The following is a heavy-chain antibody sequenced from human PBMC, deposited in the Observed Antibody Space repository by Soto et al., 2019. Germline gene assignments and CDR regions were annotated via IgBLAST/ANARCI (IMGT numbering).Heavy chain of an antibody. CDR3: ARDLKFGQADY. Sequence: PSETLSLTCTVSGGSISSYYWTWIRQPSGKGLEWIGRIYTSGSTNYNPSLKSRVTMSLDTSKNQFSLKLSSVTAADTAVYYCARDLKFGQADYWGQGSQVTVSS. CDR1: GGSISSYY. CDR2: IYTSGST. D-gene: IGHD3-10*01. J-gene: IGHJ4*02. V-gene: IGHV4-4*07.